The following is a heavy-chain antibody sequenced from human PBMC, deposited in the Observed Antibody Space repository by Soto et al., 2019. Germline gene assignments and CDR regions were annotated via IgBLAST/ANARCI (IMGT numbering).Heavy chain of an antibody. D-gene: IGHD3-10*01. CDR3: AKAGGGFGDCVHH. Sequence: PGGSLRLSCAASGFTFSSYGMHWVRQAPGKGLEWVTGILYDGSDKYYADSVKGRFTISRENSKNTLYLQMNSLRTEDSAVYYCAKAGGGFGDCVHHWGQGTLVTVSS. CDR1: GFTFSSYG. V-gene: IGHV3-30*18. CDR2: ILYDGSDK. J-gene: IGHJ4*02.